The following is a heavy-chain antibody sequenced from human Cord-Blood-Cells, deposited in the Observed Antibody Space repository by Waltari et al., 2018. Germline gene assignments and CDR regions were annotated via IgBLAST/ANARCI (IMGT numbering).Heavy chain of an antibody. Sequence: EVQLVESGGGLVKPGGSLRLSCAASGFTFSNAWMSWVRQAPGKGREWVGLIKSKTDGGTTDYAAPVKGRFTISRDDSKNTLYLQMNSLKTEDTAVYYCTTDLTGAVNYWGQGTLVTVSS. D-gene: IGHD7-27*01. V-gene: IGHV3-15*01. CDR1: GFTFSNAW. CDR2: IKSKTDGGTT. J-gene: IGHJ4*02. CDR3: TTDLTGAVNY.